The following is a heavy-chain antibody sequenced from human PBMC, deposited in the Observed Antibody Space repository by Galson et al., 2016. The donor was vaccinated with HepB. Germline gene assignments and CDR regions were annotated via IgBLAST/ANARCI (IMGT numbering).Heavy chain of an antibody. CDR2: IYYGST. CDR1: GGSISGDY. J-gene: IGHJ2*01. Sequence: TLSLTCTVSGGSISGDYWNWIRQSPGKGPEWLAYIYYGSTHYDPSLASRITVSVDTSKNQFSLSLRSMTAADTAVYYCARDSAGSFDLWGRGTLVTVSS. V-gene: IGHV4-59*01. CDR3: ARDSAGSFDL. D-gene: IGHD3-10*01.